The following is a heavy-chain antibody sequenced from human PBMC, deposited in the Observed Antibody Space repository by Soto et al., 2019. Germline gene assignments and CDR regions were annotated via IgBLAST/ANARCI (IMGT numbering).Heavy chain of an antibody. Sequence: GGSLRPSCAASGFTFSSYDINWFRRDPRKGLEWVSYISSSGSTIYYADSVKGRCTISRDNAKNSLYLQMISLRAEDTAVYYCARDARRNSSSFYYFDYWGQGTLVTVSS. CDR2: ISSSGSTI. D-gene: IGHD6-13*01. J-gene: IGHJ4*02. CDR3: ARDARRNSSSFYYFDY. CDR1: GFTFSSYD. V-gene: IGHV3-48*03.